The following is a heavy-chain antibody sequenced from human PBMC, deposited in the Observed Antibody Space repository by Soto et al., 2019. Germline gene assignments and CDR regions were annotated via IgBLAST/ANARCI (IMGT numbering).Heavy chain of an antibody. V-gene: IGHV6-1*01. CDR1: GDSVSSNSAA. D-gene: IGHD6-6*01. Sequence: QSQTLSLTCAISGDSVSSNSAAWNWIRQSPSRGLEWLGRTYYRSKWYNDYAVSVKSRITINPDTSKNQFSLQLNSVTPEDTAVYFCARSSGSSYYFDYWGQGTLVTVSS. CDR3: ARSSGSSYYFDY. CDR2: TYYRSKWYN. J-gene: IGHJ4*02.